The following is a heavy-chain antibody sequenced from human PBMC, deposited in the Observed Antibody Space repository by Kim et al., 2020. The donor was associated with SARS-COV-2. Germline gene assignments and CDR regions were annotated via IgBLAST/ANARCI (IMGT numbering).Heavy chain of an antibody. Sequence: SPNFQGRVHITRDTSASTSYMELSSLTSKDTAVYYCAREGSGSYNWLDPWGQGTLVTVSS. V-gene: IGHV1-3*01. J-gene: IGHJ5*02. CDR3: AREGSGSYNWLDP. D-gene: IGHD3-10*01.